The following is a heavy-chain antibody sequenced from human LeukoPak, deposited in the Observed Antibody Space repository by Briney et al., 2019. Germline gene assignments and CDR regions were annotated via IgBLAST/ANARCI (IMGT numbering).Heavy chain of an antibody. J-gene: IGHJ4*02. CDR3: TSLSITRVRGVIIPDY. Sequence: PGGSLRLSCAASGFTFSGSAMHWVRQASGKGLEWVGRIRSKANSYATAYAASVKGRFTIPRDDSKNTAYLQMNSLKTEDTAVYYCTSLSITRVRGVIIPDYWGQGTLVTVSS. D-gene: IGHD3-10*01. CDR2: IRSKANSYAT. CDR1: GFTFSGSA. V-gene: IGHV3-73*01.